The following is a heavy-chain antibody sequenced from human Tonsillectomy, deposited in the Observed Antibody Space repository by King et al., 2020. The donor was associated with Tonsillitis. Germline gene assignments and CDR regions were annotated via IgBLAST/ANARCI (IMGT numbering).Heavy chain of an antibody. CDR1: GFTFSSYG. CDR3: AREGDCSSTSCYIYYYMDV. V-gene: IGHV3-33*08. J-gene: IGHJ6*03. D-gene: IGHD2-2*02. CDR2: IWYDGSNK. Sequence: VQLVESGGGVVQPGRSLRLSCAASGFTFSSYGMHWVRQAPGKGLEWVAVIWYDGSNKYYADSVKGRFTISRDNSKNTLYLQMNSLRAEDTAVYYCAREGDCSSTSCYIYYYMDVWGKGTTVTVSS.